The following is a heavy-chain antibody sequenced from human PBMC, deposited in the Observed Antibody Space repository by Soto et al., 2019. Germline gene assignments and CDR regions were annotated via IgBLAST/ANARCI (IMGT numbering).Heavy chain of an antibody. CDR1: GYTLTNYG. CDR3: ATDGPSNSGNLYAFDI. D-gene: IGHD5-12*01. CDR2: VTPYKADT. V-gene: IGHV1-18*04. J-gene: IGHJ3*02. Sequence: QAQLVQSGAEVKKSGASVRVSCKASGYTLTNYGVTWVRQAPGQGLEWLGRVTPYKADTNSAQNLQGRVTMATDTSTNTADLELRSLRSDDTAVYFWATDGPSNSGNLYAFDIWGQGTMVTVSA.